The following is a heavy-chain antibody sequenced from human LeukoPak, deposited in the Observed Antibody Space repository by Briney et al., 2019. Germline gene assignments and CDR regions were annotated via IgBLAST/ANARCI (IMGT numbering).Heavy chain of an antibody. Sequence: PAGSLRLSCAASGFTFDDYAMHWVRHAPGKGLEWVSPISGDGATTYYAASVKGRFTISRDNKKNVLYLQMNNLGTEDTALFYCAKDLSSVFDALNIWGQGTLVTVSS. D-gene: IGHD3-10*01. CDR3: AKDLSSVFDALNI. CDR2: ISGDGATT. V-gene: IGHV3-43*02. CDR1: GFTFDDYA. J-gene: IGHJ3*02.